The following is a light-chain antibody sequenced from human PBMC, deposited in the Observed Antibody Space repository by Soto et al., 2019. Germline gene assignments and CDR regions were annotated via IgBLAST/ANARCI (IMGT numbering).Light chain of an antibody. J-gene: IGLJ2*01. Sequence: QSVLTQPPSVSAAPGQKVIISCSGNSSNIGKNYVFWYQQFPGTAPKLLIYDNYKRPSGIPDRFSVSKSGASATLAITGLHTGDEADYHCGAWDTSLRAVVFGGGTKLTVL. CDR3: GAWDTSLRAVV. V-gene: IGLV1-51*01. CDR2: DNY. CDR1: SSNIGKNY.